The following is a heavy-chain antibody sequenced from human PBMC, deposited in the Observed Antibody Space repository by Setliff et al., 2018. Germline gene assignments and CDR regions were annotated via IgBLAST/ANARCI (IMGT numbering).Heavy chain of an antibody. J-gene: IGHJ6*02. CDR3: AKEPAVSLAEAVRRSYYDYALDV. D-gene: IGHD3-16*01. V-gene: IGHV1-18*01. Sequence: ASVKVSCKASGYTFTNYGITWVRQAPGQGLEWMGWIFPKTGNTNYAHKLQGRVSMTTDTSTGTAYMELRSLRFDDSAIYYCAKEPAVSLAEAVRRSYYDYALDVWGQGTTVTVSS. CDR2: IFPKTGNT. CDR1: GYTFTNYG.